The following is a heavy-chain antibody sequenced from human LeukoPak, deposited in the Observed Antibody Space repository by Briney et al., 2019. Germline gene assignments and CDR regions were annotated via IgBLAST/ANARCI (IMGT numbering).Heavy chain of an antibody. J-gene: IGHJ6*02. CDR3: ARSPYSSNPYYYGMDV. V-gene: IGHV4-30-2*02. Sequence: SETLSLTCTVSGGSISSGGYYWSWIRQPPGKGLEWIGYIYHSGSTYYNPSLKSRVTISVDRSKNQFSLKLSSVTAADTAVYYCARSPYSSNPYYYGMDVWGQGTTVTVSS. CDR2: IYHSGST. CDR1: GGSISSGGYY. D-gene: IGHD6-13*01.